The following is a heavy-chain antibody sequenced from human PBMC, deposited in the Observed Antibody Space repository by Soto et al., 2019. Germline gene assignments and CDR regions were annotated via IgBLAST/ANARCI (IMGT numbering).Heavy chain of an antibody. J-gene: IGHJ6*02. V-gene: IGHV3-15*07. D-gene: IGHD3-16*02. CDR1: GFTFSNAW. CDR3: AKDGDYVWGSYRQYYYGMDV. CDR2: IKCKTDGGTT. Sequence: GGSLRLSCAASGFTFSNAWINWVRQAPGKGLEWVGRIKCKTDGGTTDYAEPVKGRFAISRDDSNNMVYLQMNSLRAEDTAVYYCAKDGDYVWGSYRQYYYGMDVWGQGTTVTVSS.